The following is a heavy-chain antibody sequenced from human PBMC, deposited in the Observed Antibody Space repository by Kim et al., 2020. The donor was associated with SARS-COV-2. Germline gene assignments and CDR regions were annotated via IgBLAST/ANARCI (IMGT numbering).Heavy chain of an antibody. Sequence: GGSLRLSCATSGFTLSLYSMNWVRQAPGKGLEWVSHINGFSTTTKYADSVKGRFTISRDNTKNSLYLQMNGLRAEDTAVYYCVRENYWAFDIWGQGKMVTVSS. V-gene: IGHV3-48*04. D-gene: IGHD1-7*01. J-gene: IGHJ3*02. CDR3: VRENYWAFDI. CDR2: INGFSTTT. CDR1: GFTLSLYS.